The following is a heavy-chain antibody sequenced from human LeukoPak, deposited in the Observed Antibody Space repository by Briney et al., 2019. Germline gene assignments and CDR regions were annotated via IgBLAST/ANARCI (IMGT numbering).Heavy chain of an antibody. V-gene: IGHV3-21*01. J-gene: IGHJ5*02. Sequence: PGGSLRLSCAAPGFTFSSYSMNWVRQAPGKGLEWVSSISSSSSYIYYADSVKGRFTISRDNAKNSLYLQMNSLRAEDTAVYYCARDLGIAAAAWGQGTLVTVSS. CDR1: GFTFSSYS. CDR3: ARDLGIAAAA. CDR2: ISSSSSYI. D-gene: IGHD6-13*01.